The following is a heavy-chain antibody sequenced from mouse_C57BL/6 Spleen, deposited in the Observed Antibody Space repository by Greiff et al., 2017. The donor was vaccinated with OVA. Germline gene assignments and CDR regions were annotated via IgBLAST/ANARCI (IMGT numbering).Heavy chain of an antibody. CDR3: AREGTVVATYWYFDV. CDR1: GFTFSSYA. V-gene: IGHV5-4*01. CDR2: ISDGGSYT. J-gene: IGHJ1*03. Sequence: DVMLVESGGGLVKPGGSLKLSCAASGFTFSSYAMSWVRQTPEKRLEWVATISDGGSYTYYPDNVKGRFTISRDNAKNNLYLQMSHLKSEDTAMYYCAREGTVVATYWYFDVWGTGTTVTVSS. D-gene: IGHD1-1*01.